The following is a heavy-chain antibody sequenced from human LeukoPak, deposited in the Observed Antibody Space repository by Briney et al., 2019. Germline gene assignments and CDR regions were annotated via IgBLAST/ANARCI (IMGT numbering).Heavy chain of an antibody. D-gene: IGHD2-2*02. CDR1: AASSSQYY. Sequence: PSETLSLTCIFSAASSSQYYWNWIRQPAGKGLEWIGRIYSSGSTNHNPSLKSRVTMSVDMSKNQFSVRLSSVTAADTAVYYCARAVRCSTTRCYSLLDYWGQGTLVTVSS. J-gene: IGHJ4*02. CDR2: IYSSGST. CDR3: ARAVRCSTTRCYSLLDY. V-gene: IGHV4-4*07.